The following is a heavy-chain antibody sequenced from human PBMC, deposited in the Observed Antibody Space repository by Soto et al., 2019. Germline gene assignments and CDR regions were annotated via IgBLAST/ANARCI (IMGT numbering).Heavy chain of an antibody. CDR3: ARVWVTTVTAWFDL. V-gene: IGHV1-69*01. CDR1: GGTLSSYA. CDR2: IIPFSGAA. D-gene: IGHD4-17*01. Sequence: QVQLVQSGAEVKKPGSSVKVSCRPFGGTLSSYAITWMRQAPGQGLEWMGGIIPFSGAANYAQKFQGRVAITADESTNTAYMDLRSLSSEDTAVYFCARVWVTTVTAWFDLWGQGTLVTVSS. J-gene: IGHJ5*02.